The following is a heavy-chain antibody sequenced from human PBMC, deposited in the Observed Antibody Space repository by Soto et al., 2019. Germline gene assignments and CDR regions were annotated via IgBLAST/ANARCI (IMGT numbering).Heavy chain of an antibody. Sequence: QVQLEQSGDEVKKPGASVKVSCKASGYIFVNYGIAWVRQAPGQGLEWLGWISPYTGNTDYATKVQGRLTLTTATSTSTAFMDLGSLTSADTAVYYCAMVDLYVTPTPQYVWGQGTTVTVSS. CDR1: GYIFVNYG. V-gene: IGHV1-18*01. CDR3: AMVDLYVTPTPQYV. D-gene: IGHD3-16*01. J-gene: IGHJ6*02. CDR2: ISPYTGNT.